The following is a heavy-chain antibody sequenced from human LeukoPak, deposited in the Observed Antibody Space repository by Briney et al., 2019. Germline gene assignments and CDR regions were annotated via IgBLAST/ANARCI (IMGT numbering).Heavy chain of an antibody. V-gene: IGHV4-30-2*01. J-gene: IGHJ5*02. CDR1: GGSISSGGYS. CDR2: IYHSGST. D-gene: IGHD4-17*01. CDR3: ARAPGDYGWFDP. Sequence: SETLSLTCAVSGGSISSGGYSWSWIRQPPGKGLEWIGYIYHSGSTYYNPPLKSRVTISVDRSKNQFSLKLSSVTAADTAFYYCARAPGDYGWFDPWGQGTLVTVSS.